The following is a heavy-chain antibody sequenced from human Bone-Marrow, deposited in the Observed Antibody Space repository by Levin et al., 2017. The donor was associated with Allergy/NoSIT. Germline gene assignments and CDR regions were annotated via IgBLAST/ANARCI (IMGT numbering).Heavy chain of an antibody. Sequence: ASVKVSCKASGGTFSNFGINWVRQAPGQGLEWMGGLIPTVGAPVYAQKFQGRVTISADDSTATAYMELSTVTLDDTAIYYCALPRPTPGCWSGPFDFWGQGTLLTVSS. CDR2: LIPTVGAP. D-gene: IGHD3-3*01. V-gene: IGHV1-69*13. CDR1: GGTFSNFG. J-gene: IGHJ4*02. CDR3: ALPRPTPGCWSGPFDF.